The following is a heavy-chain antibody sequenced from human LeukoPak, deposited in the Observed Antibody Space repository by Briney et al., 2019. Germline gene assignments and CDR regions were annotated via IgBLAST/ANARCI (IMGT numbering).Heavy chain of an antibody. J-gene: IGHJ4*02. CDR2: IIHSGST. V-gene: IGHV4-34*12. CDR3: ARAMPYFYGSIAVPGTIDY. Sequence: PSETLSLTCAVYGETFIHNFWTWIRQPPGKGLEWIGQIIHSGSTYYNPSLKSRVTILVDTSKNQFSLKLTSVTAADTAVYYCARAMPYFYGSIAVPGTIDYWGQGILVTVSS. CDR1: GETFIHNF. D-gene: IGHD6-19*01.